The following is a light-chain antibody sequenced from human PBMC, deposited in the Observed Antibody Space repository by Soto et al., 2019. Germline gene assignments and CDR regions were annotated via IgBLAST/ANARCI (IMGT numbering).Light chain of an antibody. CDR1: SSDVGSYNL. CDR3: CSYAGSSLKV. J-gene: IGLJ3*02. Sequence: QSALTQPASVSGSPGQSITISCTGTSSDVGSYNLVSWYQQHPGKAPKLMIYEVSKRPSGVSNRFSGSKSSNTASLTISGLQAEDEADYYCCSYAGSSLKVFGGGTKLTVL. V-gene: IGLV2-23*02. CDR2: EVS.